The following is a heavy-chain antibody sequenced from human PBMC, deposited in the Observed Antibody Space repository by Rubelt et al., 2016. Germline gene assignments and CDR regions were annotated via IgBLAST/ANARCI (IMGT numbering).Heavy chain of an antibody. CDR2: ISWNSGSI. Sequence: EVQLVESGGGLVQPGRSLRLSCAASGFTFDDYAMHWVRQAPGKGLEWVSGISWNSGSIGYADSVKGRFTISRDNAKNSLYLQMNSLRAEDTALYYCAKDTRAVAGTLLDYWGQGTLVTVSS. J-gene: IGHJ4*02. D-gene: IGHD6-19*01. CDR1: GFTFDDYA. CDR3: AKDTRAVAGTLLDY. V-gene: IGHV3-9*01.